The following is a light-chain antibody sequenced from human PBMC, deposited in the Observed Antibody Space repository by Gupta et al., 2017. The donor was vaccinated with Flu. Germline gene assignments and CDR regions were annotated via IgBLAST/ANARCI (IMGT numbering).Light chain of an antibody. CDR1: PTIRFF. Sequence: PSSLSASVGDRVTVACRARPTIRFFLNWYQQKPGKAPTLLIYGTSTLQRGVPSKFSGSGSGTFFTLTVTNLQPEDFATYYCQQTYSTSWTFGQGTKVEIK. CDR2: GTS. CDR3: QQTYSTSWT. J-gene: IGKJ1*01. V-gene: IGKV1-39*01.